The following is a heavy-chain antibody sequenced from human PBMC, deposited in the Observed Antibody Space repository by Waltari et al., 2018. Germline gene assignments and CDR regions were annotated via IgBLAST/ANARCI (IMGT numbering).Heavy chain of an antibody. Sequence: QVQLVQSGAEVKKPGSSVKVSCKASGGTFSSYTIIWVRQATGQGLEWMGRSIPSLGIANYEQKFQGRGTITADKSTSTAYMELSSLRSEDTAVYYCAKSVDYDFPFDPWGQGTLVTVSS. CDR2: SIPSLGIA. V-gene: IGHV1-69*02. D-gene: IGHD3-3*01. J-gene: IGHJ5*02. CDR1: GGTFSSYT. CDR3: AKSVDYDFPFDP.